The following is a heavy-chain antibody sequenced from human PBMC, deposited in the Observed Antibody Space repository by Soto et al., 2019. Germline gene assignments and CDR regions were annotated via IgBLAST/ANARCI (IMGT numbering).Heavy chain of an antibody. CDR1: GGSFSGYY. CDR3: ARGFRDSSGYWNYYHYYGMDV. Sequence: QVQLQQWGAGLLKPSETLSLTCAVYGGSFSGYYWSWIRQPPGKGLEWIGEINHSGSTNYNPSLKSRVTISVDTSKNQFSLKLSSVTAADTAVYYCARGFRDSSGYWNYYHYYGMDVWGQGTTVTVSS. CDR2: INHSGST. J-gene: IGHJ6*02. V-gene: IGHV4-34*01. D-gene: IGHD3-22*01.